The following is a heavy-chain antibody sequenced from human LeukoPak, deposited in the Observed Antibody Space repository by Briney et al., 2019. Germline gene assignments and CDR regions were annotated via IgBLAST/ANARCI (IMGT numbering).Heavy chain of an antibody. CDR3: AKATLDY. Sequence: GGSLRLSCAASGFTFDDYAMHWVRQAPGKGLEWVSGISWNSGSIGYADSVKGRFTISRGNAKNSLYLQMNSLRAEDTALYYCAKATLDYWGQGTLVTVSS. CDR2: ISWNSGSI. CDR1: GFTFDDYA. J-gene: IGHJ4*02. V-gene: IGHV3-9*01.